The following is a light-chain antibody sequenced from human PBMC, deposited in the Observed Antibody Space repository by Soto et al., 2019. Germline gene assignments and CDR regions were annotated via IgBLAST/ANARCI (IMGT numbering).Light chain of an antibody. Sequence: QSALTQPASVSGSPGQSITISCTGTSSDVGGYNYVSWYQQHPGKAPKLMIYDVSNRPSGVSNRFSGSKSGNTASLTISGXXXXXEADYYCSSYTSSSTPYVSGTGTKLTVL. V-gene: IGLV2-14*01. CDR2: DVS. J-gene: IGLJ1*01. CDR3: SSYTSSSTPYV. CDR1: SSDVGGYNY.